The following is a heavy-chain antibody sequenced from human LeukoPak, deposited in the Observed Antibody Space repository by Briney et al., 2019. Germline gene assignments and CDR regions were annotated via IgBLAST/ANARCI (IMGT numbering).Heavy chain of an antibody. CDR3: AKSSGGNSYYFDS. J-gene: IGHJ4*02. CDR1: GFTFSSYG. Sequence: GGSLRLSCAASGFTFSSYGMYWVRQTPGKGLEWVALISYDGSSQYYGDSMKGRFTISRDNSKNMLYLQLSSLRAEDTAVYYCAKSSGGNSYYFDSWGQGTLVTVSS. D-gene: IGHD4-23*01. V-gene: IGHV3-30*18. CDR2: ISYDGSSQ.